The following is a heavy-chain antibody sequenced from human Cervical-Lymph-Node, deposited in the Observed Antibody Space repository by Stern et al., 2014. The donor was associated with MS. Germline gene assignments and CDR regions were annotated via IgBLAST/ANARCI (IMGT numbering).Heavy chain of an antibody. J-gene: IGHJ4*02. V-gene: IGHV3-23*04. Sequence: EVQLVESGGGLVQPGGSLRLSCAASGFDFNSYAMSWVRQAPGKGLEWVSSISGDGGSTHYADSVKGRFTISRDSSKDTLYLQMNNLRAEDTAVYYCAKPLYGDKYRFHYWGQGTLVTVSS. CDR3: AKPLYGDKYRFHY. CDR2: ISGDGGST. D-gene: IGHD2-21*02. CDR1: GFDFNSYA.